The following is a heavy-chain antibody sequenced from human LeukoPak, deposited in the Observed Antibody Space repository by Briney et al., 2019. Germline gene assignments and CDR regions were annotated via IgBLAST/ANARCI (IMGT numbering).Heavy chain of an antibody. D-gene: IGHD3-16*01. V-gene: IGHV3-23*01. Sequence: GGSLKLSCEASGFTFSSYTMSWVRQSPGKGLEWVSSISGSGFETIYADSVKGRFPISRDNSNTTLYLQLNSWGADDTAIYYCAKYRDVYSAFDSWGQGTLVTV. CDR2: ISGSGFET. CDR3: AKYRDVYSAFDS. CDR1: GFTFSSYT. J-gene: IGHJ4*02.